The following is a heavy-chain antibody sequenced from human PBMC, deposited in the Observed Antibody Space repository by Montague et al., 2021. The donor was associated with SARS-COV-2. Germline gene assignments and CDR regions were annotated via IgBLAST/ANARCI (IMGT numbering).Heavy chain of an antibody. CDR3: ARLSIGGPLIRWFDS. D-gene: IGHD3-3*01. CDR1: GYSVTSSY. Sequence: SETLSLTCIVSGYSVTSSYWSWIRQPPGKGLQWIGFISHSGITNYNSFLKSRVAISVNTSKNHFSLKLSSATAADTAVYYCARLSIGGPLIRWFDSWGQGTLVTVSS. V-gene: IGHV4-59*02. J-gene: IGHJ5*01. CDR2: ISHSGIT.